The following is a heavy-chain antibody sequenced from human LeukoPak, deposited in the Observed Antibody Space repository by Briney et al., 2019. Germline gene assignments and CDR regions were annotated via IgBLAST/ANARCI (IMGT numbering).Heavy chain of an antibody. J-gene: IGHJ6*03. D-gene: IGHD1-20*01. CDR1: GFTFGDYA. CDR2: IRSKAYGGTT. CDR3: ARVPRITGTRYYMDV. Sequence: GGSLRLSCTASGFTFGDYAMSWVRQAPGKGLEWVGFIRSKAYGGTTEYAASVKGRFTISRDDSKSIAYLQMNSLKTEDTAVYYCARVPRITGTRYYMDVWGKGTTVTVSS. V-gene: IGHV3-49*04.